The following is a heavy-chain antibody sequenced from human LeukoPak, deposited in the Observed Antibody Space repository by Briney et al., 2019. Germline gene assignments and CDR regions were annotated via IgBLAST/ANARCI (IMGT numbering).Heavy chain of an antibody. Sequence: PSETLSLTCAVYGESSFRNYYWSLIRQTPGGALEWIGEINHSGYTNYNPSLKSRVTLSIDTSKNQFSLRLNSVTAADTAVYYCSRQVVGNDYWGQGTLVTVSS. CDR3: SRQVVGNDY. CDR2: INHSGYT. V-gene: IGHV4-34*01. D-gene: IGHD3-22*01. J-gene: IGHJ4*02. CDR1: GESSFRNYY.